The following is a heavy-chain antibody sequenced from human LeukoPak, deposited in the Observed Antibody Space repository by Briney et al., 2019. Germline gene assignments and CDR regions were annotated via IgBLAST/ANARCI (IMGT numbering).Heavy chain of an antibody. CDR1: GFTFSSYW. D-gene: IGHD3-9*01. Sequence: GGSLRLSCAVSGFTFSSYWMHWVRQAPGKGLVWVSRINSDGSSTSYADSVKGRFTISRDNAKNTLYLQMNSLRAEDTAVYYCARGPTYYDILTGCFDYWGQGTLVTVSS. V-gene: IGHV3-74*01. CDR2: INSDGSST. CDR3: ARGPTYYDILTGCFDY. J-gene: IGHJ4*02.